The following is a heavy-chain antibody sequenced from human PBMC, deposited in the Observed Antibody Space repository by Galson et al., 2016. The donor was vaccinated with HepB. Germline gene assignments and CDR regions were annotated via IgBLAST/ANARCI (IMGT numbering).Heavy chain of an antibody. CDR3: ARLTLAGSPPYHFDH. V-gene: IGHV4-39*01. J-gene: IGHJ4*02. Sequence: GLEWIATIYYSGSTYYSPSLKSRLTISMDSSKNHFSLKLTSVTATDTSVYYCARLTLAGSPPYHFDHWGQGTVIAVSS. D-gene: IGHD2/OR15-2a*01. CDR2: IYYSGST.